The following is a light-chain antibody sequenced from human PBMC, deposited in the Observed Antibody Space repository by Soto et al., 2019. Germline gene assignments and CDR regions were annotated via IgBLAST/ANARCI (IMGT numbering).Light chain of an antibody. J-gene: IGKJ3*01. CDR2: GAS. Sequence: ESVLTQSPGTLSLSPGERATLSCRASQSVSNNYLAWYQQKPGQAPRLLIYGASIRATGIPDRFGGSGSGTDFTLTISRLEPEDFAVYYCHQYGDSPLFGPGTKVDIK. CDR3: HQYGDSPL. CDR1: QSVSNNY. V-gene: IGKV3-20*01.